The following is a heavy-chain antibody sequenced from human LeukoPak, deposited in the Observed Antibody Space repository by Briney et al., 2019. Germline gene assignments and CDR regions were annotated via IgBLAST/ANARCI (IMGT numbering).Heavy chain of an antibody. D-gene: IGHD3-22*01. CDR3: ARQKYFDSGGYYYFDY. CDR2: IYYSGTT. J-gene: IGHJ4*02. V-gene: IGHV4-59*08. Sequence: SENLSLTCTVSGGSINSNYWGWHPPPPRKGVEWVWYIYYSGTTNYNPSLKSRVSMSVDTSKNQLSLKLTSVTAADTAVYYCARQKYFDSGGYYYFDYWGPGTLVTVSS. CDR1: GGSINSNY.